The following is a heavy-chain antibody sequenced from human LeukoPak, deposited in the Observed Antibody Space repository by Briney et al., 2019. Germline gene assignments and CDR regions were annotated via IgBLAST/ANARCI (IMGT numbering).Heavy chain of an antibody. Sequence: SEALSLTCTVSGGSISSYYWSWIRQPPGKGLEWIGYIYYSGSTNYNPSLKSRVTISVDTSKNQFSLKLSSVTAAHTAVYYCARVIAADYYYYMDVWGKGTTVTVSS. V-gene: IGHV4-59*01. CDR3: ARVIAADYYYYMDV. J-gene: IGHJ6*03. CDR1: GGSISSYY. D-gene: IGHD6-25*01. CDR2: IYYSGST.